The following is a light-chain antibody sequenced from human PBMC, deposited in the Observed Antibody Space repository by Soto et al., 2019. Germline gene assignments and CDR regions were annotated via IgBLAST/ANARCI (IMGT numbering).Light chain of an antibody. J-gene: IGLJ1*01. CDR3: SSYTSSTPRV. Sequence: SALTQPASVSGSPGQSITISCTGTSSDVGDYNYVSWYQQHPGKAPKLMIYDVSNRPSGVSNRFSGSKSGSTASLTISGLQAEDEADYYCSSYTSSTPRVFGTGTKLTVL. CDR2: DVS. CDR1: SSDVGDYNY. V-gene: IGLV2-14*01.